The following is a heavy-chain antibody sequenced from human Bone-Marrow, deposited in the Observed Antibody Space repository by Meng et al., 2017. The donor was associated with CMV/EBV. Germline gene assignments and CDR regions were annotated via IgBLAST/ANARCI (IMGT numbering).Heavy chain of an antibody. CDR3: ARDNHYGGIPHYYYYGMDV. D-gene: IGHD4-23*01. Sequence: GSLRLSCAAYGGSFSGYYWSWIRQPPGKGLEWIGEINHSGSTDYNPSLKSRVTISVDTSKNQFSLKLSSVTAADTAVYYCARDNHYGGIPHYYYYGMDVWGQGTTVTVSS. V-gene: IGHV4-34*01. J-gene: IGHJ6*02. CDR1: GGSFSGYY. CDR2: INHSGST.